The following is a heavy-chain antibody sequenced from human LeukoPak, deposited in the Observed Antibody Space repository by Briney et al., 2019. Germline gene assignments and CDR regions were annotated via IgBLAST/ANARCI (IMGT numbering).Heavy chain of an antibody. CDR2: ISSGNSAI. J-gene: IGHJ6*02. V-gene: IGHV3-48*01. D-gene: IGHD1-1*01. Sequence: GGSLRLSCAASGFTIRTYSMNWVRQAPGKGLEWVSYISSGNSAIYYADSVKGRFTISRDNGKNSLYLQMNSLRAEDTAVYYCARDLEAPGAYYYYYAMDVWGPGTTVTVSS. CDR3: ARDLEAPGAYYYYYAMDV. CDR1: GFTIRTYS.